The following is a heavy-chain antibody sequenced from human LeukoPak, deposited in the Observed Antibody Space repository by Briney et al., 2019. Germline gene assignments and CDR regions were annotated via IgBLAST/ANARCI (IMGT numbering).Heavy chain of an antibody. D-gene: IGHD2-2*01. Sequence: GGSLRLSCAASGFTFSSYAMHWGREAPGKGLEWVSVIYSGGSTYYADSVKGRFTISRDNSMNTLYLQMNSLRAEDTAVYYCAKDRWDIGVVPERSYYYYGMDVWGQGTTVTVSS. CDR2: IYSGGST. V-gene: IGHV3-NL1*01. CDR3: AKDRWDIGVVPERSYYYYGMDV. CDR1: GFTFSSYA. J-gene: IGHJ6*02.